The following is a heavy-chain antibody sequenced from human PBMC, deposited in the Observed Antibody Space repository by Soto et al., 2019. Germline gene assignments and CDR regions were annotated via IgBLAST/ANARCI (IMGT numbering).Heavy chain of an antibody. Sequence: ETLSLTCTVSGDSIGTTHSYWAWIRQSPGKGLEWIGNIHYSGSTYYNPSLKSRVTISVDLSKNQFSLRLSSVTTADTALYYCARTTAVPNSLRSRYFFDYWGQGTLVTVSS. CDR3: ARTTAVPNSLRSRYFFDY. V-gene: IGHV4-39*07. J-gene: IGHJ4*02. CDR2: IHYSGST. D-gene: IGHD4-17*01. CDR1: GDSIGTTHSY.